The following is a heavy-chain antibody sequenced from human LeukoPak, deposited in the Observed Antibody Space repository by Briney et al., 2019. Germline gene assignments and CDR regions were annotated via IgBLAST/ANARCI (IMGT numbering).Heavy chain of an antibody. Sequence: SVKVSCKASGYTFTGYYMHWVRQAPGQGLEWMGWINPNSGGTNYAQKFQGRVTMTRDTSISTAYMELSRLRSDDTAVYYCARAPVTYGSGSYSDYWGQGTLATVSS. J-gene: IGHJ4*02. D-gene: IGHD3-10*01. CDR1: GYTFTGYY. CDR2: INPNSGGT. V-gene: IGHV1-2*02. CDR3: ARAPVTYGSGSYSDY.